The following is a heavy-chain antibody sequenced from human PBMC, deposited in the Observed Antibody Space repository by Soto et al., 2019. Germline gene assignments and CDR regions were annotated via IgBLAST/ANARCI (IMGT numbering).Heavy chain of an antibody. V-gene: IGHV1-2*02. Sequence: QVQLVQSGAEVKKPGASVKVSCKASGYTFTGYYMHWVRQAPGQGLEWMGWINPNSGGTNYAQKFQGRVTMTRDTSISTAYMELSRLRSDDTAVYYCARARIQLWLRSFHGFDYWGQGTLVTVSS. CDR1: GYTFTGYY. CDR2: INPNSGGT. D-gene: IGHD5-18*01. CDR3: ARARIQLWLRSFHGFDY. J-gene: IGHJ4*02.